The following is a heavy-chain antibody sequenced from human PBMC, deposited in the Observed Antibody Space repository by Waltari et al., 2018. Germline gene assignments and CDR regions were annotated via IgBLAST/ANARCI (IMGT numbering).Heavy chain of an antibody. D-gene: IGHD2-8*02. Sequence: QLQLQESGPGLVKPSETLSLTCTVSGGSFSSSSYYWGWIRQPPGKGLEWIGSIYYSGSTYYNPSLKSRVTIAVDTSKNQFSLKLSSVTAADTAVYYCARGGYCTGGVCFPPTWFDPWGQGTLVTVSS. CDR2: IYYSGST. CDR1: GGSFSSSSYY. J-gene: IGHJ5*02. V-gene: IGHV4-39*07. CDR3: ARGGYCTGGVCFPPTWFDP.